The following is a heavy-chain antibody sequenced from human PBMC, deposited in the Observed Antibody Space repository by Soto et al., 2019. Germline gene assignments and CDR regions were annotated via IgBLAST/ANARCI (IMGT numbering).Heavy chain of an antibody. V-gene: IGHV4-34*01. Sequence: SETLSLTCAVYGGSFSGYYWSWIRQPPGKGLEWIGEINHSGSTNYNPSLKSRVTISVDTSKNQFSLKLSSVTAADTAVYYCARLARVRGVIIPPSNWFDPWGQGTLATVSS. CDR2: INHSGST. CDR1: GGSFSGYY. D-gene: IGHD3-10*01. CDR3: ARLARVRGVIIPPSNWFDP. J-gene: IGHJ5*02.